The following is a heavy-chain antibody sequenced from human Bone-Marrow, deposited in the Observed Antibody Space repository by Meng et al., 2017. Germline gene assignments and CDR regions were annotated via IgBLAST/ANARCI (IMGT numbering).Heavy chain of an antibody. Sequence: ASLKVSCKPSGYTFTGYYMHCVRPALGQGLEWMGRINPNIVGTNYAQTFQGTVAMTRDTSISTAYMELSRLRSDDTAVYYCARGPLTYYYGSGSEDDWGQGTQVTGAS. CDR1: GYTFTGYY. J-gene: IGHJ4*01. CDR2: INPNIVGT. D-gene: IGHD3-10*01. CDR3: ARGPLTYYYGSGSEDD. V-gene: IGHV1-2*06.